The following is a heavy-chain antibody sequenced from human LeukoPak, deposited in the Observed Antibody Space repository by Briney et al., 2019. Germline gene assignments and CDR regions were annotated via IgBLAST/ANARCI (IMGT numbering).Heavy chain of an antibody. J-gene: IGHJ2*01. V-gene: IGHV4-59*08. CDR3: ARLDSSGYYYSAGWYFDL. Sequence: SETLSLTCTVSGGSISSHYWSWIRQPPGKGLEWIGYIYYSGSTNYNPSLKSRVTISVDTSKNQFSLKLSSVTAADTAVYYCARLDSSGYYYSAGWYFDLWGRGTLVTVSS. D-gene: IGHD3-22*01. CDR1: GGSISSHY. CDR2: IYYSGST.